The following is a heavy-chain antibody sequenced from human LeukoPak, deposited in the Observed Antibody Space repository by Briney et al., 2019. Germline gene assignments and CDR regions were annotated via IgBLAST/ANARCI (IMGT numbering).Heavy chain of an antibody. V-gene: IGHV3-23*01. CDR1: GFTFSSYW. CDR2: ISVSGGIT. J-gene: IGHJ4*02. Sequence: GGSLRLSCAASGFTFSSYWMHGVRQAPGMGLAWVSAISVSGGITYYADSVKGRFTISRDTSKNTLYLQMNSLRAEDTAVYYCARGRYYDNSVYYYFDYWGQGTLVTVSS. CDR3: ARGRYYDNSVYYYFDY. D-gene: IGHD3-22*01.